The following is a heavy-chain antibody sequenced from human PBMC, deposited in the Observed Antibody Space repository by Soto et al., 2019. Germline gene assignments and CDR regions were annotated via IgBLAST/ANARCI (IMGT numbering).Heavy chain of an antibody. V-gene: IGHV1-24*01. Sequence: QVQLVQSGAEVKKPGASVKVSCKVSGYTLTELSMHWVRQAPGKGLEWMGGFDPEDGETIYAQKFQGRVTMTEDTSTDTVYMELSSLRSEDTAVYYCATTPYSSGWYRMERAFDIWGQGTMVTVSS. CDR3: ATTPYSSGWYRMERAFDI. J-gene: IGHJ3*02. CDR2: FDPEDGET. D-gene: IGHD6-19*01. CDR1: GYTLTELS.